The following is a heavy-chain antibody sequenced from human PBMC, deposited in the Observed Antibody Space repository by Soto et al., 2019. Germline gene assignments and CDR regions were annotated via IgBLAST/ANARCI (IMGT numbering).Heavy chain of an antibody. CDR2: VYYSGST. V-gene: IGHV4-59*08. J-gene: IGHJ5*02. D-gene: IGHD3-3*01. Sequence: QVQLQESGPGLVKPSETLSLTCTVSGGSISTYYWSWIRQPPGKGLEWIGHVYYSGSTNYNPALKSRVTVSVDTSKNQFSPKLSSVTAADTAVYYCARHFGATIFVSWFDPWGQGILVTVSS. CDR3: ARHFGATIFVSWFDP. CDR1: GGSISTYY.